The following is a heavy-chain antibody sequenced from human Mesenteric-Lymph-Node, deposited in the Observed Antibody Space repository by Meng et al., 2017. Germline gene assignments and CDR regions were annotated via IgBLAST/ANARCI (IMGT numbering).Heavy chain of an antibody. CDR3: ARVIRGTVLTATDAFDI. J-gene: IGHJ3*02. D-gene: IGHD4/OR15-4a*01. Sequence: SETLSLTCAVSGYSISSGYYWGWIRQPPGKGLEWIGSIYHSGSTYYNPSLKSRVTISVATSKNQFSLKLRSVTAADTAVYYCARVIRGTVLTATDAFDIWGQGTMVTVSS. CDR1: GYSISSGYY. V-gene: IGHV4-38-2*01. CDR2: IYHSGST.